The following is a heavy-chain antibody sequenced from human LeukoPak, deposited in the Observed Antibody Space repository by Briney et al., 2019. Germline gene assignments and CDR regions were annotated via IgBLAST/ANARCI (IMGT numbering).Heavy chain of an antibody. J-gene: IGHJ4*02. D-gene: IGHD6-13*01. Sequence: GGSLRLSCAASGFTVSSNYMSWVRQAPGKGLEWVSAIYSGGNTYYADSVKGRFTISRDNSKNTLYLQMNSLRAEDTAVYYCARDGSESSSWYYWGQGTLVTVSS. CDR3: ARDGSESSSWYY. CDR2: IYSGGNT. CDR1: GFTVSSNY. V-gene: IGHV3-53*01.